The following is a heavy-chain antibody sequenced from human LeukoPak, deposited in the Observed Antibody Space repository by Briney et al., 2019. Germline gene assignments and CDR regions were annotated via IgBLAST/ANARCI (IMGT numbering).Heavy chain of an antibody. CDR3: AKDFGMGYSSPTFFDY. D-gene: IGHD6-13*01. CDR2: ISGTGTNT. V-gene: IGHV3-23*01. J-gene: IGHJ4*02. Sequence: PGRSLRLSCAASGFTFTDYAMNWVRQAPGKWLEWVSGISGTGTNTYYADYVKGRFTISRDNSKNTLYLQMSSLRAEDTAVYYCAKDFGMGYSSPTFFDYWGQGTLVTVSS. CDR1: GFTFTDYA.